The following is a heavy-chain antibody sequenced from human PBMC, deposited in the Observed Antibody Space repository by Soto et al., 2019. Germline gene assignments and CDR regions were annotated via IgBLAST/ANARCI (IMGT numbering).Heavy chain of an antibody. Sequence: QVQLVQSGAEVKKPGSSVKVSCKASGGTFSSYAISWVRQAPGQGLEWMGGIIPIFGTANYAQKFQGRVTITTDESKSTADMELSSLRSENTTMYFWAREVLLVYSYVYGMDVWGQGTTVTVSS. J-gene: IGHJ6*02. CDR1: GGTFSSYA. V-gene: IGHV1-69*01. D-gene: IGHD5-18*01. CDR2: IIPIFGTA. CDR3: AREVLLVYSYVYGMDV.